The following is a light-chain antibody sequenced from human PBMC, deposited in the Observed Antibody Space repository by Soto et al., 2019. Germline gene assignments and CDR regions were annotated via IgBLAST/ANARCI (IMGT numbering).Light chain of an antibody. CDR1: QSVSSN. CDR3: QQFGNSPPLT. J-gene: IGKJ4*01. Sequence: EIVMTQSPATLYVSPGERATLSCRASQSVSSNLAWYQQKPGQAPRLLIYGASTRAAGIPDRFSGSGSGTDFTLTISRLEPEDFAVYYCQQFGNSPPLTFGGGTKVDI. V-gene: IGKV3-15*01. CDR2: GAS.